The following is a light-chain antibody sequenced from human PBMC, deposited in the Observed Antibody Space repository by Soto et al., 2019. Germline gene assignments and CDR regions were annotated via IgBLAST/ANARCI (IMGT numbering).Light chain of an antibody. J-gene: IGKJ1*01. V-gene: IGKV3-20*01. CDR2: GAS. CDR3: QQYGSSPPCT. Sequence: EVVMTQSPDTLSVSPGETVTLSCRASQSVRSKLAWYQQKPGQAPRLFIYGASTRATGIPDRFSGSGSGTDFTLTISRLEPEDFAVYYCQQYGSSPPCTFGQGTKVDI. CDR1: QSVRSK.